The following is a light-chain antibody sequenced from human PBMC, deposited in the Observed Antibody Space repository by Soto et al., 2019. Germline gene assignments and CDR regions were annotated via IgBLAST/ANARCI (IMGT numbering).Light chain of an antibody. Sequence: DIPMTQSPSSLSACVGDRVTITCRASQSISSYLNWYQQKPGKAPKLLIYAASSFQSDVPSRFSGSGSGRDFTLTISSLQPEDFATDYCHQCYSTPPAFGQGTRLEIK. CDR2: AAS. CDR3: HQCYSTPPA. J-gene: IGKJ5*01. CDR1: QSISSY. V-gene: IGKV1-39*01.